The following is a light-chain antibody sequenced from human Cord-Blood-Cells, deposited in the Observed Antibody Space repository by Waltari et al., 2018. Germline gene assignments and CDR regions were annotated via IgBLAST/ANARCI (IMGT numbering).Light chain of an antibody. CDR2: DVS. Sequence: QSALTQPASVSGSPGQSITISCTGTSSDVGGYNSVPWYQQHPGKAPKLMIYDVSNRPSGVSNRFSGSKSGNTASLTISGLQADDEADYYCSSYTSSSTWVFGGGTKLTVL. V-gene: IGLV2-14*01. CDR3: SSYTSSSTWV. CDR1: SSDVGGYNS. J-gene: IGLJ3*02.